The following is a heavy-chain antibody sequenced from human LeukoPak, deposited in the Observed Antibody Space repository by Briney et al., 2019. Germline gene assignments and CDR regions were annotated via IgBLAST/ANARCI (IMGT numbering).Heavy chain of an antibody. Sequence: SETLSLTCAVFGGSFSGYYLSWIRQPPGKGLEWIGEINPGGSTDYNPSLKSRVTISMDTSKNQFSLNLTSVSAADTAVYYCAGYAAGYYYFYMDVWGKGTSVTVSS. V-gene: IGHV4-34*01. J-gene: IGHJ6*03. D-gene: IGHD2-15*01. CDR2: INPGGST. CDR1: GGSFSGYY. CDR3: AGYAAGYYYFYMDV.